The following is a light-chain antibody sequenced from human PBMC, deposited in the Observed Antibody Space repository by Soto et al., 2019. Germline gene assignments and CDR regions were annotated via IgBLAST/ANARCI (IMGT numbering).Light chain of an antibody. V-gene: IGKV3-15*01. J-gene: IGKJ5*01. CDR1: QSVSRN. Sequence: EIVMTQSPATLSVSPGERATLSCRASQSVSRNLAWYQQRPGQAPRLLISGASTRATGVPSRFSGSGSGTEFTLTISSLQPDDFATYYCQQYNSYSIILGQGTRLEIK. CDR3: QQYNSYSII. CDR2: GAS.